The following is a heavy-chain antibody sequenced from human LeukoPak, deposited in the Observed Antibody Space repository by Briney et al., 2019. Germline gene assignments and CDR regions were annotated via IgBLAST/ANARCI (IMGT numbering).Heavy chain of an antibody. V-gene: IGHV4-30-2*01. D-gene: IGHD6-13*01. J-gene: IGHJ3*02. CDR3: ARARYSSSQGDAFDI. CDR1: GGSISSGGYY. CDR2: IYHSGST. Sequence: PSETLSLTCTVSGGSISSGGYYWSWIRQPPGKGLEWIGYIYHSGSTYYNPSLKSRVTISVDRSKNQFSLKLSSVTAADTAVYYCARARYSSSQGDAFDIWGQGTMVTVSS.